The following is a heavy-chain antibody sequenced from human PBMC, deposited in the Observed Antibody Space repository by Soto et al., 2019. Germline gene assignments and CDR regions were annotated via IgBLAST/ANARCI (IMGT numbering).Heavy chain of an antibody. CDR1: GYTFTSYS. J-gene: IGHJ4*02. V-gene: IGHV1-3*01. Sequence: ASVKVSCKASGYTFTSYSMHWVRQAPGQRLEWMGWINAGNGNTKYSQKFQGRVTITRDTSASTAYMELSSLRSEDTAVYYCARDLAASNFDDWGQGTLVTVPS. CDR3: ARDLAASNFDD. D-gene: IGHD2-15*01. CDR2: INAGNGNT.